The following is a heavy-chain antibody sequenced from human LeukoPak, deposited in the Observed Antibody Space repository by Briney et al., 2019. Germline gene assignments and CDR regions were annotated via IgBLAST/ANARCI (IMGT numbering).Heavy chain of an antibody. D-gene: IGHD1-14*01. CDR1: GGSLYDYY. V-gene: IGHV4-59*01. J-gene: IGHJ3*02. CDR2: IYYSGST. Sequence: SETLSLTCAVYGGSLYDYYWSWIRQPPGKGLEWIGYIYYSGSTNYNPSLKSRVTISVDTSKNQFSLKLSSVTAADTAVYYCASAMTEDAFDIWGQGTMVTVSS. CDR3: ASAMTEDAFDI.